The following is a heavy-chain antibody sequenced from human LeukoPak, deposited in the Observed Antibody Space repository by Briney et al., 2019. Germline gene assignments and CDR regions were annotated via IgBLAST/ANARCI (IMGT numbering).Heavy chain of an antibody. D-gene: IGHD2-8*01. J-gene: IGHJ1*01. Sequence: GGSLRLSCTASGFTFSDYYMSWIRQAPGKGLEWVSYISNSGTTIYYADSVKGRFTISRDNAKNSLYLQMNSLRAADTAVYYCARGYCINGVCYTGYFQHWGQGTLVTVSS. CDR1: GFTFSDYY. CDR3: ARGYCINGVCYTGYFQH. V-gene: IGHV3-11*04. CDR2: ISNSGTTI.